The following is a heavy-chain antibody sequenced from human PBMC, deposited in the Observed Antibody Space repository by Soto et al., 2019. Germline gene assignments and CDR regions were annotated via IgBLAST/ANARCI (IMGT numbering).Heavy chain of an antibody. CDR3: ARHETDYDILTGYLNYYYYGMDV. CDR1: GFTFSSYA. V-gene: IGHV3-64*01. Sequence: GGSLRLSCAASGFTFSSYAMHWVRQAPGKGLEYVSAISSNGGSTYYANSVKGRFTISRDNSKNTLYLQMGSLRAEDMAVYYCARHETDYDILTGYLNYYYYGMDVWGQGTTVTVS. CDR2: ISSNGGST. J-gene: IGHJ6*02. D-gene: IGHD3-9*01.